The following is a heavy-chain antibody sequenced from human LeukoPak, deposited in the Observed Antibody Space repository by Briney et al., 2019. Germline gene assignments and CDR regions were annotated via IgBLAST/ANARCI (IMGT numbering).Heavy chain of an antibody. J-gene: IGHJ4*02. Sequence: PGGSLRLSCAASGFTFSSYAMSWVRQAPGKGLEWVSTISGSSASTYYADSVKGRFNISRDNSKNTPYLQMNSLRAEDRAVSYCAKQPGSVVDSSGSLSRHWGQGTLVTVSS. CDR3: AKQPGSVVDSSGSLSRH. V-gene: IGHV3-23*01. CDR1: GFTFSSYA. CDR2: ISGSSAST. D-gene: IGHD3-22*01.